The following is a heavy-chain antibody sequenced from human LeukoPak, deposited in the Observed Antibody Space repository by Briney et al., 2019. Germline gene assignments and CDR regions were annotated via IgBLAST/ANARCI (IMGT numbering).Heavy chain of an antibody. V-gene: IGHV4-4*09. CDR2: IYATGST. CDR1: GGSISSYY. CDR3: ARHGSVRSPLGP. J-gene: IGHJ5*02. D-gene: IGHD3-10*01. Sequence: SETLSLTCTVSGGSISSYYWSWIRQPPGKGLEWIGYIYATGSTNYNPSLKSRVTISVDTSKNQFSLNLRSVTAADTAAYYCARHGSVRSPLGPWGQGTLVTVSS.